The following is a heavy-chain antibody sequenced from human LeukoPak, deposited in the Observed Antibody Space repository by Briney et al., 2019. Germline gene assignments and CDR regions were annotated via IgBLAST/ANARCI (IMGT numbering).Heavy chain of an antibody. CDR1: GFTFSSYA. CDR2: ISGSGGST. V-gene: IGHV3-23*01. Sequence: PGGSLRLSCAASGFTFSSYAMSWVRQAPGKGLEWVSAISGSGGSTYYADSVKGRFTISRDNSKNTLYLQMNSLRAEGTTVYYCAKAYFEWELHAFDIWGQGTMVTVSS. CDR3: AKAYFEWELHAFDI. D-gene: IGHD1-26*01. J-gene: IGHJ3*02.